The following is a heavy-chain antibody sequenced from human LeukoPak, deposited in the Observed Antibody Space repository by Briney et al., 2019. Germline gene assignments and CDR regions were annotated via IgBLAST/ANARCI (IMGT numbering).Heavy chain of an antibody. J-gene: IGHJ4*02. D-gene: IGHD4/OR15-4a*01. Sequence: GGSLRLSCTVSGFIVSSNSMSWVRQAPGKGLEWVSFIYSDNTHYSDSVKGRFTISRDNSKNTLYLQMNSLRAEDTAVYYCARRAGAYSHPYDYWGQGTLVTVSS. V-gene: IGHV3-53*01. CDR1: GFIVSSNS. CDR3: ARRAGAYSHPYDY. CDR2: IYSDNT.